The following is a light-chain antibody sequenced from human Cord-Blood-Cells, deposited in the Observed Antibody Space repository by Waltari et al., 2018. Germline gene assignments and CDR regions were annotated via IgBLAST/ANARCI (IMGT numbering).Light chain of an antibody. CDR2: GAS. CDR3: QQYGSSPRT. CDR1: QSFSSSY. Sequence: EIVLTQSPRTLSLSPGERATLSCRASQSFSSSYLAWYQQKPGQAPRLLIYGASSRATGIPDRFSGSGSGTDFTLTISRLEPEDFAVYYCQQYGSSPRTFGQGTKVEIK. V-gene: IGKV3-20*01. J-gene: IGKJ1*01.